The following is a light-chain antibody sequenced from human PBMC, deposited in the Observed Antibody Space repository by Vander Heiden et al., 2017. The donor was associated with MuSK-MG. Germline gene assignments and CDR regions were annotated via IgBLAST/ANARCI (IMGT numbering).Light chain of an antibody. J-gene: IGKJ3*01. V-gene: IGKV1-9*01. CDR3: QHLDSYPHT. CDR2: AAS. CDR1: QGISSY. Sequence: DIQLTQSPSSLSASVADRVTITCRASQGISSYLAWYQQKPGKAPKLLIYAASTLQSGVPSRFSGSGSGTEFTLTISSLQPEDFATYYCQHLDSYPHTFGPGTKVDIK.